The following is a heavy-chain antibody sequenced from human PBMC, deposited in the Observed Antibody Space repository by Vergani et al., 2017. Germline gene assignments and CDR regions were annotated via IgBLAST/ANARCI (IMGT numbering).Heavy chain of an antibody. CDR1: GGTFSSYA. V-gene: IGHV1-69*01. Sequence: QVQLVQSGAEVKKPGSSVKVSCKASGGTFSSYAISWVRQAPGQGLEWMGGIIPIFGTANYAQKFQGRVTITADESTSTAYMELSSLRSEDTAVYYCARDLGYYDSSGYYWGSHAFDIWGQGTMVTVSS. CDR3: ARDLGYYDSSGYYWGSHAFDI. D-gene: IGHD3-22*01. CDR2: IIPIFGTA. J-gene: IGHJ3*02.